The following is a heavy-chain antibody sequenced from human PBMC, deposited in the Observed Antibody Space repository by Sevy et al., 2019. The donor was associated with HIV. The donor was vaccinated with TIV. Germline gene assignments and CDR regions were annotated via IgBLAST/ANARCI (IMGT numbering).Heavy chain of an antibody. D-gene: IGHD5-18*01. CDR1: GFTFNTHA. CDR3: AREGGYTSAWSPGNY. CDR2: ISYDGIIK. Sequence: GGSLRLSCAASGFTFNTHAMHWVRQAPGKGLEWVALISYDGIIKYYADSLKGRLTISRDNSKNTLSLQMNSLRIEDTAVYYCAREGGYTSAWSPGNYWGQGTLVTASS. V-gene: IGHV3-30*04. J-gene: IGHJ4*02.